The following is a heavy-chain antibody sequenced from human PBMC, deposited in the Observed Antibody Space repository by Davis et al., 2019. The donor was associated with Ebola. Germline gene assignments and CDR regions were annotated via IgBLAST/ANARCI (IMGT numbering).Heavy chain of an antibody. J-gene: IGHJ4*02. CDR1: GFSFSSYA. D-gene: IGHD6-13*01. V-gene: IGHV3-30*02. Sequence: GESLKISCAASGFSFSSYAMHWVRQAPGKGLEWVAFISYDGRNKYYADSVKGRFTFSRDNSKNTLYLQMGTLRVEDTALYYCTKGQGYFLDYWGQGTLVTVSS. CDR3: TKGQGYFLDY. CDR2: ISYDGRNK.